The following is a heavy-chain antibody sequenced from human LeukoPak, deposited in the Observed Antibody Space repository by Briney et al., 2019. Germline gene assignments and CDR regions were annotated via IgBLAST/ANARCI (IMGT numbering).Heavy chain of an antibody. J-gene: IGHJ5*02. D-gene: IGHD3-10*01. CDR1: GFSFDDYA. Sequence: PGGSLRLSCAASGFSFDDYAMHWVRQAPGKGLEWVSGISWNSGSIGYADSVKGRFTISRDNAKNSLYLQMNSLRAEDTAVYYCATDLIHYYASGAKTWGQGTLVTVSS. V-gene: IGHV3-9*01. CDR2: ISWNSGSI. CDR3: ATDLIHYYASGAKT.